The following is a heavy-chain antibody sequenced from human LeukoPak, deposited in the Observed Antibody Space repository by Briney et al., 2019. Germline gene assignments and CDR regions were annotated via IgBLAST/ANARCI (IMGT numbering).Heavy chain of an antibody. V-gene: IGHV3-30*18. CDR2: ISYDGSNK. D-gene: IGHD3-16*02. CDR3: AKASIYVYYGMDV. CDR1: GFSFSSHG. Sequence: QPGRSLRLSCAASGFSFSSHGMHWVRQAPGKGLEWVAVISYDGSNKYYVDSVKGRFTISRDNSKNTLSLQMNSLRAEDTAVYYCAKASIYVYYGMDVWGQGTTVIVSS. J-gene: IGHJ6*02.